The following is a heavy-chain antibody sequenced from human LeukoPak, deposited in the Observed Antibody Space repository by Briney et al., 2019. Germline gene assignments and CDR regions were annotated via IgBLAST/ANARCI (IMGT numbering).Heavy chain of an antibody. CDR3: TTDPPFPLHSSGRDY. Sequence: GGSLRLSCAASGFTFSNAWMSWVRQAPGKGPEWVGRIKSKTDGGTTDYAVPVKGRFTISRDDSKNTLYLQMNSLKTEDTAVYYCTTDPPFPLHSSGRDYWGQGTLVTVSS. D-gene: IGHD6-19*01. CDR1: GFTFSNAW. V-gene: IGHV3-15*01. J-gene: IGHJ4*02. CDR2: IKSKTDGGTT.